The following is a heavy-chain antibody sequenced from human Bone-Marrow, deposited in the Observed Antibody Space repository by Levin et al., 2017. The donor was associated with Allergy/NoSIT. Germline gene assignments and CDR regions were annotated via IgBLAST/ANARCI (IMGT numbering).Heavy chain of an antibody. J-gene: IGHJ4*02. Sequence: SQTLSLTCTVSGASVSLYYWSWVRQPPGKGLQWIGCIYNNADYNPSLKNRVTISRDTSKNQVSLTLTSLTAADTAVYFCARHKSIISSAGFDFWGQGALVAVSP. D-gene: IGHD6-25*01. CDR3: ARHKSIISSAGFDF. V-gene: IGHV4-59*08. CDR1: GASVSLYY. CDR2: IYNNA.